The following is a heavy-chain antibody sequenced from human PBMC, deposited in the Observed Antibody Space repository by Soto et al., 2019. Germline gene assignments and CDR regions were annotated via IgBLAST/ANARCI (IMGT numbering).Heavy chain of an antibody. J-gene: IGHJ4*02. CDR1: GFTFSIYA. Sequence: GGSMRLSCSAAGFTFSIYAMHWVRQAPGKGLEYVSSISTNGGSTDYADSVKGRFTISRDNSKNTVYLQMSSLRVEDTAVYYCVKGEYYYDSSGYYPFDYWGQGTLVTVSS. D-gene: IGHD3-22*01. CDR3: VKGEYYYDSSGYYPFDY. CDR2: ISTNGGST. V-gene: IGHV3-64D*06.